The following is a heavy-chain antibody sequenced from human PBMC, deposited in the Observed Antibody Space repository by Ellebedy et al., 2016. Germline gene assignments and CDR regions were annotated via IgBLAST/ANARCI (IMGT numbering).Heavy chain of an antibody. CDR1: GYTFTSYA. CDR3: ARDGGPFDWNDSLARKPRVGPEYYFDY. V-gene: IGHV1-3*01. CDR2: INASNGNT. D-gene: IGHD1-1*01. J-gene: IGHJ4*02. Sequence: ASVKVSCKASGYTFTSYAMHWVRQAPGQRLEWMGWINASNGNTKYSQKFQGRVTITRDTSASTAYMELSSLRSEDTAVYYCARDGGPFDWNDSLARKPRVGPEYYFDYWGQGTLVTVSS.